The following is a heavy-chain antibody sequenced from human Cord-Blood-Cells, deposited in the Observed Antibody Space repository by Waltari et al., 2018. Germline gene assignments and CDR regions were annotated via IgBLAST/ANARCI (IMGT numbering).Heavy chain of an antibody. CDR2: INPSGGSR. J-gene: IGHJ4*02. Sequence: VQLAQSGAEVKKPGAPVEAPCTGFGYTFTSYYMHWVRQHPGQGLERMGIINPSGGSRSYAQKFQGRVTMTRDTSTSTVYMELSSLRSEDTAVYYCATGQDSTLSGSYYFDYWGQGTLVTVSS. CDR3: ATGQDSTLSGSYYFDY. D-gene: IGHD3-10*01. CDR1: GYTFTSYY. V-gene: IGHV1-46*01.